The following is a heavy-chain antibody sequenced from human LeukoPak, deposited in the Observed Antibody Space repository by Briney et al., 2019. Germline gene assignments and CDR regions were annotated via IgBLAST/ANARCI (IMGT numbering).Heavy chain of an antibody. Sequence: SETLSLTCTVSGGSISSSSYYWGWIRQPPGKGLEWIGSIYYSGSTYYNPSLKSRVTISVDTSKNQFSLKLSSVTAADTAVYYCASSELKVGAGFDYWGQGTLVTVSS. V-gene: IGHV4-39*01. CDR3: ASSELKVGAGFDY. D-gene: IGHD1-26*01. CDR1: GGSISSSSYY. J-gene: IGHJ4*02. CDR2: IYYSGST.